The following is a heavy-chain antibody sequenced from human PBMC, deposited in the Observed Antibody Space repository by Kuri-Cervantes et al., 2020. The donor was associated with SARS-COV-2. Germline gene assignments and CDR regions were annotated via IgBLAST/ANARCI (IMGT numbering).Heavy chain of an antibody. CDR3: ARDSEGKYGLWSGYQYYYFYGMDV. V-gene: IGHV3-21*01. CDR1: GFSFSTYS. Sequence: GESLKISCAASGFSFSTYSMNWVRQAPGKGLEWVASISSSSSYIYYADSLRGRFTISRDNAKNSLYLQMSSLRAEDTAVYYCARDSEGKYGLWSGYQYYYFYGMDVWGQGTAVTVSS. CDR2: ISSSSSYI. J-gene: IGHJ6*02. D-gene: IGHD3-3*01.